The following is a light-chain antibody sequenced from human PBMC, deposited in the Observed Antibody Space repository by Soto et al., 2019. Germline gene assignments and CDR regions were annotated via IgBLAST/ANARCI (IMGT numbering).Light chain of an antibody. V-gene: IGKV2-30*02. CDR1: QSLVHSDGNTY. CDR2: KVS. Sequence: DVVMTQSPLSLPVTLGQPASISCRSTQSLVHSDGNTYLNWFHQRPGQSPRRLIYKVSNRDSGVPDRFSGSGSGTDFTLKISRVEAEDVGVYYCMQGTHWPLWTFGPGTKVEIK. CDR3: MQGTHWPLWT. J-gene: IGKJ1*01.